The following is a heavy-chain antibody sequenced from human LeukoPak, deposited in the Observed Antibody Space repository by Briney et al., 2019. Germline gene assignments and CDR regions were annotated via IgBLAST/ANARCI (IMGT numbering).Heavy chain of an antibody. J-gene: IGHJ5*02. CDR2: IRYDGSNK. V-gene: IGHV3-30*02. Sequence: GGSLRLSCAASGFTFSSYGMHRVRQAPGKGLEWVAFIRYDGSNKYYADSVKGRFTISRDKSKNTLYLQMNSLRAEDTAVYYCAKGYWSGYSFDNWFDPWGQGTLVTVSS. D-gene: IGHD3-3*01. CDR1: GFTFSSYG. CDR3: AKGYWSGYSFDNWFDP.